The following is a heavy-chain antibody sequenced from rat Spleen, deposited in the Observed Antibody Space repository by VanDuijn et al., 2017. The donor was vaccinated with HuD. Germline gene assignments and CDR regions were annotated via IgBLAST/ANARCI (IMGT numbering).Heavy chain of an antibody. CDR3: TRDGGYYSSFDD. J-gene: IGHJ2*01. V-gene: IGHV2S30*01. Sequence: QVQLKESGPGLVQPSQTLSLTCTVSGFSLNDNNVHWVRQPPGKGLEWLARMRYDGDTYYNSVVKSRLSISRDTSKNQVFLKMNSLQTYGTAIYYCTRDGGYYSSFDDWGQGVMVTVSS. CDR1: GFSLNDNN. CDR2: MRYDGDT. D-gene: IGHD1-12*01.